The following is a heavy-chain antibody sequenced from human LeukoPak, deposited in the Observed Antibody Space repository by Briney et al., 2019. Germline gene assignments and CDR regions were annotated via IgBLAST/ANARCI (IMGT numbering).Heavy chain of an antibody. Sequence: GGSLRLSCTASGFTFGDYAMSWFRQAPGKGLEWVGFVRDKPYGGTTEYAASVKGRFTISRDDSKSIAYLQMNSLKTEDTAVYYCTRVLGYSGYFYFDYWGQGTLVTVSS. J-gene: IGHJ4*02. CDR3: TRVLGYSGYFYFDY. CDR1: GFTFGDYA. D-gene: IGHD5-12*01. V-gene: IGHV3-49*03. CDR2: VRDKPYGGTT.